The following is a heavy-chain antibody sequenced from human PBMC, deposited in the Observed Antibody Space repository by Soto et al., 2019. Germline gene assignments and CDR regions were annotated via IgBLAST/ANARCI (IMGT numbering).Heavy chain of an antibody. V-gene: IGHV4-59*08. CDR3: ASGLITVAGTRNY. D-gene: IGHD6-19*01. CDR2: IYYSGST. J-gene: IGHJ4*02. CDR1: GGSISSYY. Sequence: SETLSLTCTVSGGSISSYYWSWIRQPPGKALEWIGYIYYSGSTNYNPSLKSRVTISVDTSKNQFSLKLSSVTADDTAVYYCASGLITVAGTRNYWGPGTLVTVSS.